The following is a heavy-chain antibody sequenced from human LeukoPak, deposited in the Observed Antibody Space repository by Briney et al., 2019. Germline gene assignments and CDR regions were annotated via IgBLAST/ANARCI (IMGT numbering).Heavy chain of an antibody. CDR2: IYYSGSN. CDR1: GGSISSGGYY. D-gene: IGHD4-17*01. V-gene: IGHV4-31*03. CDR3: ARVTTYGDSDY. Sequence: SETLSLTCTVSGGSISSGGYYWSWIRQHPGKGLEWIGYIYYSGSNYYNPSLKSRVTISVDTSKNQFSLKLSSVTAADTAVYYCARVTTYGDSDYWGQGTLVTVSS. J-gene: IGHJ4*02.